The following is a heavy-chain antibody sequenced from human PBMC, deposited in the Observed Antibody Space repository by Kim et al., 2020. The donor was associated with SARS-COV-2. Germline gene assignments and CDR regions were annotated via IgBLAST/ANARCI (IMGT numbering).Heavy chain of an antibody. V-gene: IGHV3-7*01. J-gene: IGHJ4*02. CDR2: INEDGREK. CDR1: GFTFRSSYW. Sequence: GGSLRRSCAASGFTFRSSYWMSWVRQAPGKGPEWVANINEDGREKFYMDSVRGRFTISRDNAQNSLYLQMDSLRAEDTAVYYCARDKGALDYWGQGTLVTVSS. CDR3: ARDKGALDY. D-gene: IGHD1-26*01.